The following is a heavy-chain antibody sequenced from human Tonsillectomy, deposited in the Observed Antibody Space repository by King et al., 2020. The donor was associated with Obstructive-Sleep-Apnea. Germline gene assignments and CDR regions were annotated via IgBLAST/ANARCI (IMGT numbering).Heavy chain of an antibody. V-gene: IGHV1-2*02. CDR3: ARGRRFGEFLFDYYNMDV. J-gene: IGHJ6*02. CDR1: GYTFTDFY. Sequence: QLVQSGAEVKKPGASVRVSCRASGYTFTDFYIHWVRQAPGQGLECMGWINPNSGDTIYAQKFQGRVTMTRDTSISTVFMELSRPRSDDTAVYYCARGRRFGEFLFDYYNMDVWGQGTTVTVSS. CDR2: INPNSGDT. D-gene: IGHD3-10*01.